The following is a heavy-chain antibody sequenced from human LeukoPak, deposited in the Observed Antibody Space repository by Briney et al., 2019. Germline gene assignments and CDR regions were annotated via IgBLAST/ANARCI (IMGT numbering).Heavy chain of an antibody. D-gene: IGHD2-15*01. CDR2: INTDTGNP. CDR3: ARNRISHHMDV. Sequence: ASVKVSCKASGYTFTDYAVTWVRQAPGQGLEWMGWINTDTGNPTYARGFTGRFVFSLDTSVSTAYLQISSLKAEDTAVYFCARNRISHHMDVWGKGTTVTVSS. CDR1: GYTFTDYA. V-gene: IGHV7-4-1*02. J-gene: IGHJ6*03.